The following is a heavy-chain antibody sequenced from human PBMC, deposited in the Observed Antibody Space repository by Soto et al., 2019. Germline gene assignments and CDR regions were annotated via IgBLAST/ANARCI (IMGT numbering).Heavy chain of an antibody. D-gene: IGHD6-13*01. CDR1: GFIFSSYG. CDR2: VWFDGSNE. J-gene: IGHJ4*02. Sequence: QVQLVESGGGVVQPGRSLRLSCVASGFIFSSYGMHWVRQAPGKGLEWVAVVWFDGSNEFYADSVKGRFTISRDNSKKTLFLQMNRLRAADTAVYYCAKRVGVSVAAAGFDLWGQGTLVTVAS. V-gene: IGHV3-33*06. CDR3: AKRVGVSVAAAGFDL.